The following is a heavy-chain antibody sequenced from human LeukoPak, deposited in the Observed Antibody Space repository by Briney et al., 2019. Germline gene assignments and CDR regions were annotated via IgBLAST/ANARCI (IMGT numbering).Heavy chain of an antibody. V-gene: IGHV4-34*01. D-gene: IGHD6-13*01. CDR2: INHSGST. Sequence: PSETLSLTCAVYGGSFSGYYWSWIRQPPGKGLEWIGEINHSGSTNYNPSLKSRVTISVDTSKNQFSLKLSSVTAADTAVYYCARGRSKAAFDIWGQGTMVTVSS. J-gene: IGHJ3*02. CDR3: ARGRSKAAFDI. CDR1: GGSFSGYY.